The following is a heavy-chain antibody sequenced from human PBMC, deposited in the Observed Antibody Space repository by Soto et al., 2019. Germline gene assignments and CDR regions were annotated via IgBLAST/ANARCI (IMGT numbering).Heavy chain of an antibody. J-gene: IGHJ6*03. V-gene: IGHV3-64*01. CDR1: GFTFSSDA. D-gene: IGHD6-6*01. CDR3: ARRARADYYYMDV. Sequence: VQLVESGGGLAQPGGSQRLSCAASGFTFSSDAMDWVRQAPGKGLEYVSGISSNGIGTYYASSVKGRFTISRDNSRDTVYLQMDSLRPEDMAVYYCARRARADYYYMDVWGKGTTVTVS. CDR2: ISSNGIGT.